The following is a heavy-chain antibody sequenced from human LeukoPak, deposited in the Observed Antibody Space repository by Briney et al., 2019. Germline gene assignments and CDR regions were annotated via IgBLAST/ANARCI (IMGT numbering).Heavy chain of an antibody. J-gene: IGHJ4*02. V-gene: IGHV4-39*01. Sequence: SETLSLTCAVSGGSISTDSNFFWGWIRQPPGKGLDWIGIVYYAGTTYYNPSLKSRVTISVDTSKNVFSLRLTSVTAADTAVYYCARHRRVTDWYVDFWGQGTLVTVSS. CDR1: GGSISTDSNFF. CDR2: VYYAGTT. D-gene: IGHD3-9*01. CDR3: ARHRRVTDWYVDF.